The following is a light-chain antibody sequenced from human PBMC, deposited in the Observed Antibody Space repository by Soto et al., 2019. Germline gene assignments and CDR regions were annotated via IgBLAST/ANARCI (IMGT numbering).Light chain of an antibody. J-gene: IGKJ1*01. Sequence: DIQMTQSPSTLSASVGDRVTITFRASQSISSWLAWYQQKPGKAPKLLIYHASSLESGVPSRFSGSGSGTEFTLTISSLQPDDFATYYCQHYNSYSTFGQGTKVDIK. CDR3: QHYNSYST. CDR1: QSISSW. V-gene: IGKV1-5*01. CDR2: HAS.